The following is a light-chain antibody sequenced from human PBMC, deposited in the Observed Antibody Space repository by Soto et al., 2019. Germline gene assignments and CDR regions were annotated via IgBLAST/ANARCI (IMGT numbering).Light chain of an antibody. CDR1: QSISRT. CDR3: QQYDSWRYT. J-gene: IGKJ2*01. Sequence: EIVMTQSPASLSVSPGERATLSCRASQSISRTLAWYQQKPGQAPRLLIYGASTRATGIPARFSGRGSGTVFTLTISSLQSEDFAVYCCQQYDSWRYTFGQGTKLEIK. V-gene: IGKV3-15*01. CDR2: GAS.